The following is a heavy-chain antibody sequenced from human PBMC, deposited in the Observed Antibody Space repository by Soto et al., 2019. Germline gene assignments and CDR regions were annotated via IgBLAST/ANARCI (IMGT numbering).Heavy chain of an antibody. CDR2: ISNDGTIT. CDR1: GLTFSNYW. V-gene: IGHV3-74*01. D-gene: IGHD3-3*01. CDR3: ASAVDYDFWSGTTHYGMDV. J-gene: IGHJ6*02. Sequence: GGSLRLSCAASGLTFSNYWMHWVRQAPGQGLVWVSRISNDGTITDYADSVKGRFTVSRDNAKNTQSLQMDSLRSEDTAVYFCASAVDYDFWSGTTHYGMDVWGQGTTVTVSS.